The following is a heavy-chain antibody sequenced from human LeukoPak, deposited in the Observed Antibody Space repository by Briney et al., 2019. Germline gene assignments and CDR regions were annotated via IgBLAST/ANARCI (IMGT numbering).Heavy chain of an antibody. V-gene: IGHV1-2*02. J-gene: IGHJ3*02. D-gene: IGHD3-16*02. CDR3: ARDRQFMITFGGVIPVAFDI. CDR2: MHPNSGDT. CDR1: GYTFTDHY. Sequence: ASVKVSCKASGYTFTDHYIHWVRQAPGQGLEWMVWMHPNSGDTNYAQKFQGRVTMTRDTSISTIYMEVSRLRSDDTAVYYCARDRQFMITFGGVIPVAFDIWGQGTMVTVSS.